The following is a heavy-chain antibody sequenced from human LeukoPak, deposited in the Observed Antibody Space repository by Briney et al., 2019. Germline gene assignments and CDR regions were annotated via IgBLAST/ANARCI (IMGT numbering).Heavy chain of an antibody. CDR2: ISSSGSTI. V-gene: IGHV3-11*01. Sequence: GGSLRLSCAASGFTFSDYYMSWIRQAPGKGLEWVSYISSSGSTIYYADSVKGRFTISRDNSKNTLYLQMNSLRAEDTAVYYCAKDQDIVVVVAATGSGFFDYWGQGTLVTVSS. J-gene: IGHJ4*02. D-gene: IGHD2-15*01. CDR1: GFTFSDYY. CDR3: AKDQDIVVVVAATGSGFFDY.